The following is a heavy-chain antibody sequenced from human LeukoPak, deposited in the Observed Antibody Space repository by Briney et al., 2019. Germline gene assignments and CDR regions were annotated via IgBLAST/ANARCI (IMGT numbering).Heavy chain of an antibody. CDR1: GYTFNNYG. J-gene: IGHJ4*02. V-gene: IGHV7-4-1*02. Sequence: ASVKVSCQASGYTFNNYGISWVRQAPGQGLEWMGWINTNTGNPTYAQGLTGRFVFSLDTSVSTAYLQISSLKAEDTAVYYCAREVRAFDYWGQGTLVTVSS. CDR2: INTNTGNP. D-gene: IGHD4-11*01. CDR3: AREVRAFDY.